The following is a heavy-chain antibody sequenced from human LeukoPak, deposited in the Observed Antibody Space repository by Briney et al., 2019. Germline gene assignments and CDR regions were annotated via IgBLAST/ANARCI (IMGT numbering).Heavy chain of an antibody. V-gene: IGHV4-38-2*02. CDR1: GYSISSGYY. Sequence: SETLSLTCTVSGYSISSGYYWGWIRQPPGKGLEWIGSIYHSGSTYYNPSLKSRVTISVDTSKNQFSLKLRSVTAADTAVYYCVRNGVQYFEWLVTYVDYWGQGTLVTVSS. J-gene: IGHJ4*02. D-gene: IGHD3-9*01. CDR2: IYHSGST. CDR3: VRNGVQYFEWLVTYVDY.